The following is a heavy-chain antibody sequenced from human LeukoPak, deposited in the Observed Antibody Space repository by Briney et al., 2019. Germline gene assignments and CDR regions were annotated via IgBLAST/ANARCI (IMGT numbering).Heavy chain of an antibody. Sequence: PGGPLRLSCATSGFAFSTYSMSWGRQAPGKGLEWVSYIISSSSVIYYADSVKGRFTISRDNTTSSLSLHMNSLTAEDTAVYYCARARPAYDTPPYYSDIWGQGTLVTVSS. J-gene: IGHJ4*02. CDR1: GFAFSTYS. V-gene: IGHV3-48*01. D-gene: IGHD3-16*01. CDR3: ARARPAYDTPPYYSDI. CDR2: IISSSSVI.